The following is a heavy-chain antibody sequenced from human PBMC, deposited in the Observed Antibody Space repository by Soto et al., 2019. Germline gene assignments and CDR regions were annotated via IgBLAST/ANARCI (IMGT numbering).Heavy chain of an antibody. CDR1: GYTFTGYY. V-gene: IGHV1-2*02. J-gene: IGHJ4*02. CDR2: INPNSGGT. Sequence: ASVKVSCKASGYTFTGYYMHWVRQAPGQGLEWMGWINPNSGGTNYAQKFQGRVTMTRDTSISTAYMELSRLRSDDTAVYYCARELPAAGPQAFDYWGQGTLVTVSS. CDR3: ARELPAAGPQAFDY. D-gene: IGHD6-13*01.